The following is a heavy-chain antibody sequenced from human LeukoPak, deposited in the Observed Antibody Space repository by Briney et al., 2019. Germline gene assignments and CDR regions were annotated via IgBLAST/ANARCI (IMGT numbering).Heavy chain of an antibody. V-gene: IGHV4-59*01. CDR3: ARGGGSHCSGGSCYPLGY. CDR1: GGSISSNY. CDR2: IYYSGST. Sequence: SETLSLTCTVSGGSISSNYWSWIRQPPGKGLECIGYIYYSGSTNYNPSLKSRVTISVDTSKNQFSLKLSSVTAADTAVYYCARGGGSHCSGGSCYPLGYWGQGTLVTVSS. D-gene: IGHD2-15*01. J-gene: IGHJ4*02.